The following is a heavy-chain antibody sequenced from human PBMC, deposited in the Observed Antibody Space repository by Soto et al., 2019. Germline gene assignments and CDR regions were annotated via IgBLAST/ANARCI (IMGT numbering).Heavy chain of an antibody. D-gene: IGHD2-2*01. V-gene: IGHV1-69*13. CDR2: IIPIFGTA. Sequence: SVKVSCKASGGTFSSYAISWVRQAPGQGLEWMGGIIPIFGTANYAQKFQGRVTITADESTSTAYMELSSLRSEDTAVYYCARVDPKYCSSTSCYGPRFDYWGQGTLVTVSS. J-gene: IGHJ4*02. CDR1: GGTFSSYA. CDR3: ARVDPKYCSSTSCYGPRFDY.